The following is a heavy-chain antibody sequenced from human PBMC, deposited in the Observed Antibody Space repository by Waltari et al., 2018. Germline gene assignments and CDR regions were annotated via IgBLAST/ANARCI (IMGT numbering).Heavy chain of an antibody. CDR2: ISSSSSYI. Sequence: EVQLVESGGGLVKPGGSLRLSCAASGFTFSSYSMNWVRQAPGKGVGWVSSISSSSSYIYYADSVKGRFTISRDNAKNSLYLQMNSLRAEDTAVYYCARDPRYCSSTSCHDYWGQGTLVTVSS. D-gene: IGHD2-2*01. J-gene: IGHJ4*02. CDR3: ARDPRYCSSTSCHDY. V-gene: IGHV3-21*01. CDR1: GFTFSSYS.